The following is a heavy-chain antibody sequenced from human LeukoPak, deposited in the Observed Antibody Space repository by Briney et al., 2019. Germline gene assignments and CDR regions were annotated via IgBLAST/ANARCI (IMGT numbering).Heavy chain of an antibody. D-gene: IGHD2-2*01. J-gene: IGHJ6*03. V-gene: IGHV1-46*01. CDR2: INPSGGST. CDR3: ARDGKEWGVPAAITGYYYYYYMDV. CDR1: GYTFTSYY. Sequence: GASVKVSCKASGYTFTSYYMHWVRQAPGQGLEWMGIINPSGGSTSYAQKFQGRVTMTRDTSTSTVYMELSSLRSEDTAVYYCARDGKEWGVPAAITGYYYYYYMDVWGKGTTVTVSS.